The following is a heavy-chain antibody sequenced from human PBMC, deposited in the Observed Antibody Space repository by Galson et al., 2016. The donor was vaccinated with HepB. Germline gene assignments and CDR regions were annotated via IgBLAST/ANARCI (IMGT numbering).Heavy chain of an antibody. CDR2: LDHTGDIT. CDR3: TKIGSGYFEY. CDR1: GFTFSSYT. Sequence: SLRLSCAASGFTFSSYTMSWVRQAPGEGLEWVSILDHTGDITYYADSVKGRFTISRDNSKNRVYLQMNSLRAEDTASYYCTKIGSGYFEYWGRGTLVTVSS. J-gene: IGHJ4*02. D-gene: IGHD2-15*01. V-gene: IGHV3-23*01.